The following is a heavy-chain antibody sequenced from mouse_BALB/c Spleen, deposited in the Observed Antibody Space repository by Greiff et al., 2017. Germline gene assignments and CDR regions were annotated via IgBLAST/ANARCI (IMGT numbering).Heavy chain of an antibody. D-gene: IGHD1-1*01. CDR1: GFTFSSYA. J-gene: IGHJ1*01. CDR3: ARDYYGSRDWYFDV. CDR2: ISSGGST. Sequence: EVKLVESGGGLVKPGGSLKLSCAASGFTFSSYAMSWVRQTPEKRLEWVASISSGGSTYYPDSVKGRFTISRDNARNILYLQMSSLRSEDTAMYYCARDYYGSRDWYFDVWGAGTTVTVSS. V-gene: IGHV5-6-5*01.